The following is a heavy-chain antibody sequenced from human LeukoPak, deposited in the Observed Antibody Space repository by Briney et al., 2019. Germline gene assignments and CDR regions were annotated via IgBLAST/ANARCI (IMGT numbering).Heavy chain of an antibody. CDR3: AKGGSQRYFYDSRGYYVDY. Sequence: PGGSLRLSCAASGFNFSGTGMHRVRQAPSKGLEWVAVIWFDGSVHYYADSVQGRFSLSRDNSKNTLYLHMNSLTADDSAVYYCAKGGSQRYFYDSRGYYVDYWGQGTLVTVSS. D-gene: IGHD3-22*01. CDR1: GFNFSGTG. CDR2: IWFDGSVH. V-gene: IGHV3-33*03. J-gene: IGHJ4*02.